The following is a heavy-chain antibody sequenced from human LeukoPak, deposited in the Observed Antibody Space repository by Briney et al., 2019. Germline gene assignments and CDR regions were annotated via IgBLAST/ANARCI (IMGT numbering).Heavy chain of an antibody. Sequence: GGSLRLSCAASGFTFSSYSMNWVRQAPGEGLEWVSSISSSSSYIYYADSVKGRFTISRDNAKNSLYLQMNSLRAEDTAAYYCARGVEYYDSSGYYDYWGQGTLVTVSS. V-gene: IGHV3-21*01. CDR1: GFTFSSYS. J-gene: IGHJ4*02. D-gene: IGHD3-22*01. CDR2: ISSSSSYI. CDR3: ARGVEYYDSSGYYDY.